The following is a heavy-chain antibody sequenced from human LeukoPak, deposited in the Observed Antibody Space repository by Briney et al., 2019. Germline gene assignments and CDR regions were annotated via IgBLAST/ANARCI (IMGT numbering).Heavy chain of an antibody. V-gene: IGHV3-11*01. CDR1: GFTFSDYY. D-gene: IGHD1-26*01. J-gene: IGHJ3*01. Sequence: GGSLRLSCAASGFTFSDYYMGWIRQAPGKGLEWLSYINGSGSIIFYADSVKGRFTISRDNAKNSLSLQMNSLRAEDTAVYYCWRDFGLSGNKRFFDLWGQGTMVTVSS. CDR2: INGSGSII. CDR3: WRDFGLSGNKRFFDL.